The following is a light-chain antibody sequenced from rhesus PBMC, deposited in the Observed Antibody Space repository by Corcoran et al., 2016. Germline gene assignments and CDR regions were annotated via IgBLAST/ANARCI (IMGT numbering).Light chain of an antibody. CDR1: NIGSEV. Sequence: SYDLTQAPSVSVSPGQTARITCGGDNIGSEVVNWYQQKPPQAPVLVSYYDNERPSGIPERLSGSSSENTATLTISGVEAGDEAVYYWQVWDGRADHHIFGSGTRLTVL. CDR3: QVWDGRADHHI. J-gene: IGLJ1*01. V-gene: IGLV3-44*01. CDR2: YDN.